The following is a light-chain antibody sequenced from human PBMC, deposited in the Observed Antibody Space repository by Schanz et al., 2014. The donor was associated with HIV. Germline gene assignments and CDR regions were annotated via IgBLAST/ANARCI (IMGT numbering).Light chain of an antibody. CDR2: DNN. Sequence: QSVLTQPPSVSAAPGQKVTISCSGSSSNIGNNYVSWYQQLPGTAPKLLIYDNNKRPSGIPDRFSGSKSGTSATLGITGLQAEDEADYYCQSYDLSLYGALFGGGTKLTVL. V-gene: IGLV1-51*01. CDR3: QSYDLSLYGAL. CDR1: SSNIGNNY. J-gene: IGLJ2*01.